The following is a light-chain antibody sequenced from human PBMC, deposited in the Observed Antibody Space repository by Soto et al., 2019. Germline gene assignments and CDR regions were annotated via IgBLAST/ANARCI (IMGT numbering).Light chain of an antibody. CDR2: EVS. CDR1: SSDVGGYNY. V-gene: IGLV2-14*01. CDR3: SSYTSRSIDYV. Sequence: QSVLTQPASVYGSPGPSITISCTGTSSDVGGYNYVSWYQQHPGQAPKLMIYEVSNRPSGVCNRFSGYKSGNPASLTISGLQAEDESYYYCSSYTSRSIDYVFVPGTKLTVL. J-gene: IGLJ1*01.